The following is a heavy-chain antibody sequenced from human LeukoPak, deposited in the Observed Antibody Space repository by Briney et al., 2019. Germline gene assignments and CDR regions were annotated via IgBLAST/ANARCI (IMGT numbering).Heavy chain of an antibody. Sequence: PSETLSLTCTVSGGSISSGGYYWSWIRQPPGKGLEWIGYIYHSGSTYYNPSLKSRVTISVDTSKNQFSLKLSSVTAADTAVYYCARGGGHIAAPFDYWGQGTLVTVSS. CDR3: ARGGGHIAAPFDY. D-gene: IGHD6-13*01. CDR1: GGSISSGGYY. V-gene: IGHV4-30-2*01. J-gene: IGHJ4*02. CDR2: IYHSGST.